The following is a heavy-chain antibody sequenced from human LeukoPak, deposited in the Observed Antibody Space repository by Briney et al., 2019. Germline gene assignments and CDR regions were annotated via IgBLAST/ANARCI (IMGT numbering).Heavy chain of an antibody. V-gene: IGHV1-8*01. CDR3: AKRRGTFGGAGYYFDY. J-gene: IGHJ4*02. CDR1: GYTFTSY. CDR2: MNPNSGNT. D-gene: IGHD3-16*01. Sequence: ASVKVSCKASGYTFTSYINWVRQATGQGLEWMGWMNPNSGNTDYAQKFQGRVTMTGNTSISTVYMELTSPRSEDTAVYFCAKRRGTFGGAGYYFDYWGQGTLVTVSS.